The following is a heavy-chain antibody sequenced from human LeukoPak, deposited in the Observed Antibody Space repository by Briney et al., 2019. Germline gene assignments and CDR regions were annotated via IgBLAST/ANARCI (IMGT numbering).Heavy chain of an antibody. Sequence: GRSLRLSCAASGFTFGSYAMHWVRQAPGKGLEWVAVISYDGSDKYYADSVKGRFTISRDNSKNTLYLQMNSLRAEDTAVYYCAKSAVAGLYYFDYWGQGTLVTVSS. V-gene: IGHV3-30-3*02. CDR2: ISYDGSDK. J-gene: IGHJ4*02. D-gene: IGHD6-19*01. CDR3: AKSAVAGLYYFDY. CDR1: GFTFGSYA.